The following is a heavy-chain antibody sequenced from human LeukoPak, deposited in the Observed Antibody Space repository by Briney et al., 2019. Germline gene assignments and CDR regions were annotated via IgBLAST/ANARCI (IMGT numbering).Heavy chain of an antibody. J-gene: IGHJ3*02. Sequence: GASVKVSCKASGYTFTSYGISWVRQAPGQGLEWVGWISAYNGNTNYAQKLQGRVTMTTDTSTSTAYMELRSLGSDDTAVYYCARGITMIVVDPKAFDIWGQGTMVTDSS. CDR1: GYTFTSYG. D-gene: IGHD3-22*01. CDR2: ISAYNGNT. CDR3: ARGITMIVVDPKAFDI. V-gene: IGHV1-18*01.